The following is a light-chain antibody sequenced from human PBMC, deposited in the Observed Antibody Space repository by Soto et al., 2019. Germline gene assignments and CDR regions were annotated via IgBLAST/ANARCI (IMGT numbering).Light chain of an antibody. Sequence: DIQMTQSPSTLSASVGDRVTITCGASQSINSWLAWYQQKPGKAPNLLIYKASSLERRVPSSFSGSGSGTEFTLTINSLQPDDFATYYCQQYHSHSYTFGQGTRLEIK. CDR3: QQYHSHSYT. CDR2: KAS. J-gene: IGKJ5*01. V-gene: IGKV1-5*03. CDR1: QSINSW.